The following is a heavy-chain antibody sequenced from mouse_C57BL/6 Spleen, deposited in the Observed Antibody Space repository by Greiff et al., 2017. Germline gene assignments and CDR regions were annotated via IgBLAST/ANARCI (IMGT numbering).Heavy chain of an antibody. J-gene: IGHJ2*01. D-gene: IGHD1-1*01. CDR3: ARDGGSSFDY. CDR2: ISSLAYSI. CDR1: GLTFSDYG. V-gene: IGHV5-15*01. Sequence: VQLVESGGGLVQPGGSLKLSCAASGLTFSDYGMAWVRQAPWKGPEWVAFISSLAYSIYYADTVTGRFPISRENAKNALYLEMSRLRSEDTAMYCCARDGGSSFDYWGQGTTLTVSS.